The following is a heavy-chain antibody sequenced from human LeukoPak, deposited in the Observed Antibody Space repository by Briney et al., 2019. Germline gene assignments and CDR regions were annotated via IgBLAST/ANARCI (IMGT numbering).Heavy chain of an antibody. Sequence: GASVKVSCKASGYSFVFFGVAWVRQAPGQGLEWMGWIDSHNGDRNYAEKFQDRVTMTTDTSTSTAYMELRSLRSDDTAVYYCASSKIVVVPATLDYWGQGTLVTVSS. D-gene: IGHD2-2*01. CDR2: IDSHNGDR. CDR1: GYSFVFFG. CDR3: ASSKIVVVPATLDY. V-gene: IGHV1-18*01. J-gene: IGHJ4*02.